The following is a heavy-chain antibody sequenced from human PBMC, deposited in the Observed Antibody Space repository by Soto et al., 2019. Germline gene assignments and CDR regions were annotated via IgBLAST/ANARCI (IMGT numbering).Heavy chain of an antibody. D-gene: IGHD3-3*01. CDR3: AREDDFWSGYYYVDY. CDR2: ISSSSSTI. Sequence: EVQLVESGGGLVQPGGSLRLSCAASGFTFSSYSMNWVRQAPGKGLEWVSYISSSSSTIYYADSVKGRFTISRDNAKNSLYLQMNSLRAEDTAVYYCAREDDFWSGYYYVDYWGQGTLVTVSS. CDR1: GFTFSSYS. J-gene: IGHJ4*02. V-gene: IGHV3-48*01.